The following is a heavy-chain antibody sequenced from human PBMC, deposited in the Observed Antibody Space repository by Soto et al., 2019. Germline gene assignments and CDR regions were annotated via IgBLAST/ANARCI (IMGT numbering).Heavy chain of an antibody. CDR3: ARREIQGPIDY. Sequence: QVQLQESGPGLVKPSDTLSLTCAVSGYSISSSNWWGWIRQPPGKGLEWIGYIYYSGTTYYNPSLKSRFTMSVDTSRNQFSLKLTSVTAVDTAVYYCARREIQGPIDYWGQGTLVTVSS. J-gene: IGHJ4*02. CDR2: IYYSGTT. CDR1: GYSISSSNW. D-gene: IGHD1-26*01. V-gene: IGHV4-28*01.